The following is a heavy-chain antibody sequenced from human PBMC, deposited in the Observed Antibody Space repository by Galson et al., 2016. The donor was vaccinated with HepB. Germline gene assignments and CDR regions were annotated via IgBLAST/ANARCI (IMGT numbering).Heavy chain of an antibody. Sequence: SLRLSCAASGFSFSTSGMSWVRQTPGRGLEWVSGITGSGAITHYADSVKGRFTISRDNAKNTLYLQIDSLRAEDTAVYYCARGCPETTKYYYMDVWGKGTTVAVSS. V-gene: IGHV3-23*01. CDR3: ARGCPETTKYYYMDV. CDR2: ITGSGAIT. CDR1: GFSFSTSG. J-gene: IGHJ6*03. D-gene: IGHD1-7*01.